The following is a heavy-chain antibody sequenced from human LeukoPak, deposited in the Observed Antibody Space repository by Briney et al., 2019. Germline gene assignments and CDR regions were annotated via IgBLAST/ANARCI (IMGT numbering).Heavy chain of an antibody. CDR1: GGSFGGYY. V-gene: IGHV4-34*01. D-gene: IGHD4-17*01. CDR2: INHSGST. Sequence: SETLSLTCAVYGGSFGGYYWTWIRQPPGKGLEWIGEINHSGSTTYNPSLKSRVTLSVDTSKNQFSLKLNSVTAADTAVYYCARGTSNCGVEGHYFDYWGQETLVTVSS. CDR3: ARGTSNCGVEGHYFDY. J-gene: IGHJ4*02.